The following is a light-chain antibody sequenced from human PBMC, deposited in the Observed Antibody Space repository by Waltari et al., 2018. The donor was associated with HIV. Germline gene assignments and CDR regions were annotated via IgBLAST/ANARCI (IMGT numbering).Light chain of an antibody. CDR1: SSNIGSSD. Sequence: QSVLTQPPSASGTPGQRVTISCSGSSSNIGSSDIYWYQQLPGTAPKLLIYRNNQRPSGVPDRFSCSKSGTSASLAISGLRSDDEADYYCAVWDDSLSGPVFGGGTKLTVL. CDR2: RNN. CDR3: AVWDDSLSGPV. J-gene: IGLJ3*02. V-gene: IGLV1-47*01.